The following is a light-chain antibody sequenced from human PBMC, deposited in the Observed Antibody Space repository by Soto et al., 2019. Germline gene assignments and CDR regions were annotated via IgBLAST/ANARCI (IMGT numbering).Light chain of an antibody. CDR2: AAS. CDR3: QHSYSPLYS. J-gene: IGKJ2*01. V-gene: IGKV1-39*01. Sequence: DLQMTQSPSSLSASVGDRVTITCRASQSINNYLTWYQQKPWKAPKLLIHAASTLQSGVPSRFSGCGSGTDFTLTISRLQTEDLATDDCQHSYSPLYSFGKGTKLESK. CDR1: QSINNY.